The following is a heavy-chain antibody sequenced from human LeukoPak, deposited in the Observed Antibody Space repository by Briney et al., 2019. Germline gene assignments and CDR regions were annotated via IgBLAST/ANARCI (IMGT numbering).Heavy chain of an antibody. D-gene: IGHD6-6*01. CDR3: ARDLRDSSSSSYYGMDV. CDR1: GFTFSSYS. J-gene: IGHJ6*02. Sequence: GGSLRLSCAASGFTFSSYSMNWVRQAPVKGLEWVSSISSSSSYIYYADSVKGRFTISRDNAKNSLYLQMNSLRAEDTAVYYCARDLRDSSSSSYYGMDVWGQGTTVTVSS. CDR2: ISSSSSYI. V-gene: IGHV3-21*01.